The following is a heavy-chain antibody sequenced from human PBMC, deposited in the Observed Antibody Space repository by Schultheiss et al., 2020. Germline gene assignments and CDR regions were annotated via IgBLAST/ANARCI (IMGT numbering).Heavy chain of an antibody. Sequence: GESLKISCAASGFTFSSYAMHWVRQAPGKGLEWVAVISYDGSNKYYADSVKGRFTISRDNSKNTLYLQMNSLRAEDTAVYYCARESIAARYYFDYWGQGTLVNGYS. D-gene: IGHD6-6*01. V-gene: IGHV3-30-3*01. J-gene: IGHJ4*02. CDR3: ARESIAARYYFDY. CDR2: ISYDGSNK. CDR1: GFTFSSYA.